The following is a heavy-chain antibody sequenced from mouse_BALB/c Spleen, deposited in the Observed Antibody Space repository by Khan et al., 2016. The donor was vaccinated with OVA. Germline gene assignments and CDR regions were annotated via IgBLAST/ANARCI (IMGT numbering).Heavy chain of an antibody. CDR1: GYTFPDFA. Sequence: QVQLKQSGAELVRPGVSVKISCKGSGYTFPDFAMHWVKQSHAKSLEWIGVISTYYGDATNNQKFKGKATMTVAKSSSTAYMELARLTSEDSAIYYCVRGSGNSRFAYWGQGTLVTVSA. V-gene: IGHV1S137*01. J-gene: IGHJ3*01. CDR2: ISTYYGDA. CDR3: VRGSGNSRFAY. D-gene: IGHD1-3*01.